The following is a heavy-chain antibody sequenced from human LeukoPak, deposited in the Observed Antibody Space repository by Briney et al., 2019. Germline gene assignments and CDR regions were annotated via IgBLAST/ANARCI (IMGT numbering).Heavy chain of an antibody. CDR1: GFTFSNYA. V-gene: IGHV3-23*01. CDR2: ISTSGGST. D-gene: IGHD6-13*01. CDR3: AKAIAAAGLVNDAFDI. Sequence: GGSLRLSCAASGFTFSNYAMSWVRQAPGKGLEWVSTISTSGGSTYYADSVKGRFTISRDNSKNTLYLQMNSLRPEDTAVYYCAKAIAAAGLVNDAFDIWGQGTMVTVSS. J-gene: IGHJ3*02.